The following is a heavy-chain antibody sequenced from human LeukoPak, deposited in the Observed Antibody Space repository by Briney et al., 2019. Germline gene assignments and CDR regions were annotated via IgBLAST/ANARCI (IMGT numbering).Heavy chain of an antibody. D-gene: IGHD5-12*01. CDR2: ISYDGSDK. CDR1: GFTFSAYG. V-gene: IGHV3-30*18. J-gene: IGHJ4*02. CDR3: AKGSNRGVATIDY. Sequence: GRSLRLSCAASGFTFSAYGMHWVRQAPGKGLDWVAVISYDGSDKYYAASVKGRFTISRDNSKNTLLLQMNSLRAEDTAVYYCAKGSNRGVATIDYWGQGTLVTVSS.